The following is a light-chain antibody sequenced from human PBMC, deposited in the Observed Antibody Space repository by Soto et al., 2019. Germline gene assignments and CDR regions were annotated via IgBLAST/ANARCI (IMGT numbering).Light chain of an antibody. CDR3: QHYGNYFT. Sequence: EIVMTQSPVTLSVSPGERATLSCRASQFVSSNLAWYQQKPGQAPRLLIYGASTRATGIPARFSGSGSGTEFTLTISRLEPEDFAVYFCQHYGNYFTFGGGTKVDIK. J-gene: IGKJ4*01. V-gene: IGKV3D-15*01. CDR2: GAS. CDR1: QFVSSN.